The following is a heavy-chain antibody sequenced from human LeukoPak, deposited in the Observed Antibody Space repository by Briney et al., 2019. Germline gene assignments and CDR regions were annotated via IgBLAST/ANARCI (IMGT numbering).Heavy chain of an antibody. J-gene: IGHJ3*02. V-gene: IGHV3-11*04. D-gene: IGHD3-9*01. CDR3: ARDHRIVSYYDILTVERDYAFDI. CDR1: GFTFSDYY. Sequence: GGSLRLSCAASGFTFSDYYMSWIRQAPGKGLEWVSYISSSGSTIYYADSVKGRFTISRDNAKNSLYLQMNSLRAEDTAVYYCARDHRIVSYYDILTVERDYAFDIWGQGTMVTVSS. CDR2: ISSSGSTI.